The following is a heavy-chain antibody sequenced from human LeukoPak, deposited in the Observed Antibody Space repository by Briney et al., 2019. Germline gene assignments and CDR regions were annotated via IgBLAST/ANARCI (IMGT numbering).Heavy chain of an antibody. J-gene: IGHJ6*03. CDR3: ASAVDPPDYYMDV. CDR2: TYHSGST. Sequence: SGTLSLTCTVSGYSISSGYYWGWIRQPPGKGLEWIGSTYHSGSTYYNASLKSRVAISVDTSKNQLSLKLSSVTAADTAVYYCASAVDPPDYYMDVWGKGTTVTVSS. V-gene: IGHV4-38-2*02. CDR1: GYSISSGYY. D-gene: IGHD3-9*01.